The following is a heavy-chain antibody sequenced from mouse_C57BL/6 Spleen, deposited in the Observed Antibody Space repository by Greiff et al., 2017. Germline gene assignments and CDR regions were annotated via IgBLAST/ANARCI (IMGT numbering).Heavy chain of an antibody. CDR1: GFTFSDYG. D-gene: IGHD1-1*01. J-gene: IGHJ4*01. Sequence: EVKLVESGGGLVKPGGSLKLSCAASGFTFSDYGMHWVRQAPEKGLEWVAYISSGRSTIYYADTVKGRFTISRDNAKNTLFLQMTSLRSEDTAMYYCARGGFTTVVRCYYAMDYWGQGTSVTVSS. V-gene: IGHV5-17*01. CDR3: ARGGFTTVVRCYYAMDY. CDR2: ISSGRSTI.